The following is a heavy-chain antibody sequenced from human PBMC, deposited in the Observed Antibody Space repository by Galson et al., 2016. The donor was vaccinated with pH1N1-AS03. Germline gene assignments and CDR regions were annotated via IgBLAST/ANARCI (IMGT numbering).Heavy chain of an antibody. CDR2: IKEDGSEK. CDR3: GRVGRGGSPVDY. Sequence: SLRLSCAASGFSIRDHWMGWFRQAPSKGLEWVTEIKEDGSEKHDVDSVKGRFIISRDNAKTSLYLQMNSLRADDTAVYYCGRVGRGGSPVDYWGQGTLVNVSS. V-gene: IGHV3-7*03. J-gene: IGHJ4*02. CDR1: GFSIRDHW. D-gene: IGHD2-15*01.